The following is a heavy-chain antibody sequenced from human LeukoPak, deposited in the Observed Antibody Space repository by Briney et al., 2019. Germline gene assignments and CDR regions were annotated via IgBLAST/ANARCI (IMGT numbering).Heavy chain of an antibody. V-gene: IGHV3-15*01. CDR1: GFTFSNAW. Sequence: GGSLRLSCAASGFTFSNAWMSWVRQAPGKGLEWVGRIKSKTDGGITDYAAPVKGRFTISRDDSKNTLYLQMNSLKTEDTAVYYCTTHSVLVSSSGSYYFPDYWGQGTLVTVSS. J-gene: IGHJ4*02. CDR3: TTHSVLVSSSGSYYFPDY. D-gene: IGHD1-26*01. CDR2: IKSKTDGGIT.